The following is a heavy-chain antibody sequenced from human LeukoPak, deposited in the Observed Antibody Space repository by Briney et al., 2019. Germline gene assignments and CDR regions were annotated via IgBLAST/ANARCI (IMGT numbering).Heavy chain of an antibody. CDR1: GASVSNYD. D-gene: IGHD1-26*01. J-gene: IGHJ3*02. CDR2: VYYSGRT. Sequence: PSETLSLTCTVSGASVSNYDWRWIRQPPGKGLEWIGYVYYSGRTNYNPSLESRVTISVDTSKNQFSLKLTSVTAADTAMYYCARRGGTPLGAFDIWGQGTMVTVSS. V-gene: IGHV4-59*02. CDR3: ARRGGTPLGAFDI.